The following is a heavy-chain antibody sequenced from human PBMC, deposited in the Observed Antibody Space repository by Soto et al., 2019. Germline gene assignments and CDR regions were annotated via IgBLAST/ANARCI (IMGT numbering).Heavy chain of an antibody. Sequence: PSGTLSLTCTISGGSMSRYSCHWLRQPPGKGLEWIGYMYNDGATDYNPSLKSRLSMSLDTSTNQFSLRLSSVTAADTAVYFCARGPTITTDVWGRGILVTVSS. D-gene: IGHD5-12*01. J-gene: IGHJ4*02. V-gene: IGHV4-59*01. CDR1: GGSMSRYS. CDR2: MYNDGAT. CDR3: ARGPTITTDV.